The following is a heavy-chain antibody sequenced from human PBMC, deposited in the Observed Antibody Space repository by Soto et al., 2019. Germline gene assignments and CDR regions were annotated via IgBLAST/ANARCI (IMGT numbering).Heavy chain of an antibody. CDR1: GYTFTSYY. D-gene: IGHD6-19*01. V-gene: IGHV1-46*03. CDR3: ARDTEIAVAGNDALDI. J-gene: IGHJ3*02. Sequence: ASVKVSCKASGYTFTSYYMHWVRQAPGQGLEWMGIINPSGGSTSYAQKFQGRVTMTRDTSTSTVYMELSSLRSEDTAVYYCARDTEIAVAGNDALDIWGQGTMVTVSS. CDR2: INPSGGST.